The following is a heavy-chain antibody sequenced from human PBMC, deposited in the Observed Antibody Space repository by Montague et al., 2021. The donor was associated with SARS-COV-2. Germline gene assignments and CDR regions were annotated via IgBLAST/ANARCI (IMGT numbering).Heavy chain of an antibody. Sequence: SETLSLTCTVSGGSISSSSYYWGWIRQPPGKGLEWIGSIYYSGSTYYNPSLKSRVTISVDTSKNQFSLKLSSVTAADTAVYYCARLPIAVAGLLKNYYYGMDAWGQGTTVTVSS. CDR3: ARLPIAVAGLLKNYYYGMDA. D-gene: IGHD6-19*01. J-gene: IGHJ6*02. V-gene: IGHV4-39*01. CDR2: IYYSGST. CDR1: GGSISSSSYY.